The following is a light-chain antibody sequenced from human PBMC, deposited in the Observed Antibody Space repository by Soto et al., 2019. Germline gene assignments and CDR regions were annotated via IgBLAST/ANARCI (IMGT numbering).Light chain of an antibody. J-gene: IGKJ2*01. CDR1: QSVSSSY. V-gene: IGKV3-20*01. CDR2: GAS. CDR3: QQYGSSPYT. Sequence: EIVLTQSPGTLSLSPGERATLSCRASQSVSSSYLAWYPQKPGQAPRLLIYGASSRATGIPDRFSGSGSGTDFTLTTSRLEPEDFAVYYGQQYGSSPYTFGQGTTLEIK.